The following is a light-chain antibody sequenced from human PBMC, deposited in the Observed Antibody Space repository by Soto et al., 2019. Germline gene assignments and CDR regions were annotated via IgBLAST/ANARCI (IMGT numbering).Light chain of an antibody. CDR2: GAS. J-gene: IGKJ1*01. CDR1: QSVSNN. Sequence: EIVLTQSPGTLSLSPGERATLSCRASQSVSNNYLAWYQQKPGQAPRLLIYGASTRATGIPARFSGSGSGTEFTLTIRSLQSEDFAVYYCQQYYSWPRTFGQGTKVDI. V-gene: IGKV3-15*01. CDR3: QQYYSWPRT.